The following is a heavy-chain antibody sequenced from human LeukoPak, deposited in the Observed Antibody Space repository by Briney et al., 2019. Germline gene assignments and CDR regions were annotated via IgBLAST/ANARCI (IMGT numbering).Heavy chain of an antibody. CDR3: ARTGYSSRSPFDY. V-gene: IGHV4-34*01. D-gene: IGHD6-13*01. J-gene: IGHJ4*02. CDR1: GGSFSGYY. CDR2: INHSGST. Sequence: PSETLSLTCAVYGGSFSGYYWSWIRQPPGKGLEWIGEINHSGSTNYNPSLKSRVTISVDTSKNQFSLKLSSVTAADTAVYYCARTGYSSRSPFDYWGQGTLVTVSS.